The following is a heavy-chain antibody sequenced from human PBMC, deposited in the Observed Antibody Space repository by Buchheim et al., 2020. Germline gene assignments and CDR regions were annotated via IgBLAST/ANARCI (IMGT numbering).Heavy chain of an antibody. D-gene: IGHD2-21*01. CDR1: GFTFGSYT. J-gene: IGHJ4*02. V-gene: IGHV3-48*02. Sequence: EGQLVESGGGLVQPGRSLRVSCTASGFTFGSYTMNWIRQAPGKGLECVSYISGGSDSIYYADSVKGRFTISRDNAKNSLYLQMNNLGDEDTAVYYCAREARDNWNYDYWGQGTL. CDR2: ISGGSDSI. CDR3: AREARDNWNYDY.